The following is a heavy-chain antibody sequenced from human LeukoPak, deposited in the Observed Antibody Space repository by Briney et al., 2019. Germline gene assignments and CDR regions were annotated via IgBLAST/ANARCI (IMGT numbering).Heavy chain of an antibody. CDR3: ARDSSGYYPEFLFDY. J-gene: IGHJ4*02. V-gene: IGHV3-30*03. Sequence: PGRPLRLSCAACGFTFSSYGVHGVRQAPGKGLEWGAVISYDGSNKYYADSVKGRFTISRDNSKNTLNPHMNSLRAQATAVSYCARDSSGYYPEFLFDYWGQGTLVTVSS. D-gene: IGHD3-22*01. CDR2: ISYDGSNK. CDR1: GFTFSSYG.